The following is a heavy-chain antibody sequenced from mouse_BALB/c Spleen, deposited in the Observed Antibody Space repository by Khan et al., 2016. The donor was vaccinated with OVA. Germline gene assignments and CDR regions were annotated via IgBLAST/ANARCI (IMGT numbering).Heavy chain of an antibody. CDR2: IWGGGGT. CDR1: GFSLSRYN. Sequence: VKLEESGPGLVAPSQSLSITCTVSGFSLSRYNIHWVRQPPGKGLEWLGMIWGGGGTDYNSTLKIRLSISKDNSKSQVFLKMNILQTDDTAMYYCARAYYRYDGYDAMDYWGQGTSVTVSS. D-gene: IGHD2-14*01. CDR3: ARAYYRYDGYDAMDY. J-gene: IGHJ4*01. V-gene: IGHV2-6-4*01.